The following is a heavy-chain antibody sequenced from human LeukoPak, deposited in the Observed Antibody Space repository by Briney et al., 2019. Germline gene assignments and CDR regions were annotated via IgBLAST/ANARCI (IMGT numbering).Heavy chain of an antibody. CDR2: ISHSGST. CDR1: GYSISSGYY. V-gene: IGHV4-38-2*02. CDR3: ARSDGGSYSH. D-gene: IGHD1-26*01. Sequence: SEALSLTCTVSGYSISSGYYWGWIRQPPGKGLEWIGSISHSGSTYYNPSFKSRVTISLDTPKNQFSLKLSSVTAADTAVHYCARSDGGSYSHWGQGTLVTVSS. J-gene: IGHJ4*02.